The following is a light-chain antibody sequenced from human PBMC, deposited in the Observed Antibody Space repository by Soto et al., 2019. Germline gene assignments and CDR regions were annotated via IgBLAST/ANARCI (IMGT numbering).Light chain of an antibody. CDR3: TLYVGSDTWV. Sequence: QSALTQPPSASGSPGQSVTISCTGTSSDVGAYKYVSWYQQYPGKAPKLMIYEVSKRPSGVPARFTGSNSGNTASLTVSGHQSEDEADYYFTLYVGSDTWVFGGGIKLTVL. V-gene: IGLV2-8*01. CDR2: EVS. CDR1: SSDVGAYKY. J-gene: IGLJ3*02.